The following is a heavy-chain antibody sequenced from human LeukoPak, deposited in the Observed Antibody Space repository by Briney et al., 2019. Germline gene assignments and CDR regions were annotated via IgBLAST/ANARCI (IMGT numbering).Heavy chain of an antibody. Sequence: PGGSLRLSCAASGLMFNGYWMHWFRQVPGKGLVWVSEINPGGNKKNYADSVWGRSTVSRDNAKDTVYLQMDRVSVGDTAVYYCARGTVGAPGFDYWGQGTLVSVSS. CDR3: ARGTVGAPGFDY. J-gene: IGHJ4*02. CDR1: GLMFNGYW. V-gene: IGHV3-74*01. D-gene: IGHD6-13*01. CDR2: INPGGNKK.